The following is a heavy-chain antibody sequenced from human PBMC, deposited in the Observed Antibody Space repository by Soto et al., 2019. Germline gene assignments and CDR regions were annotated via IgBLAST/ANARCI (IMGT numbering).Heavy chain of an antibody. CDR3: TTVTTVDYYFDY. V-gene: IGHV3-72*01. CDR1: GLTFSDRY. Sequence: EVQLVESGGGLVQPGGSLRLSCAASGLTFSDRYMDWVRQAPGKGLEWVGRIRKKTNSYTTEYAASVKGRFIISRDDSTNLLYLQMSSLKTEDTAVYYCTTVTTVDYYFDYWGQGTLVTVSS. CDR2: IRKKTNSYTT. D-gene: IGHD4-17*01. J-gene: IGHJ4*02.